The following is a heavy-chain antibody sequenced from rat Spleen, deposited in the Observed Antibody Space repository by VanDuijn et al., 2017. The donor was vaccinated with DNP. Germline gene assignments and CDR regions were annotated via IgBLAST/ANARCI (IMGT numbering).Heavy chain of an antibody. CDR1: GFTFNKYG. D-gene: IGHD1-9*01. J-gene: IGHJ2*01. Sequence: EVQLVESGGGLVQPGRSLKVSCAASGFTFNKYGMAWVRQAPTKGLEWVASISTGGDNAYYRDSVKGRFTISRDNAKSTLYLQMNTLRSEDTATYFCATYYGFNSYYFDYWGQGVMVTVSS. CDR3: ATYYGFNSYYFDY. V-gene: IGHV5S13*01. CDR2: ISTGGDNA.